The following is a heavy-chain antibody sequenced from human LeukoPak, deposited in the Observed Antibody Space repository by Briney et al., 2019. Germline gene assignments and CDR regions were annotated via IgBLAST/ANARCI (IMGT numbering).Heavy chain of an antibody. J-gene: IGHJ4*02. Sequence: SETLALNSGVSGGSISNTNWWSWVRQPPGQGLEWIGEISLTGLTHYNPSLESRVTVSLDKSKTQLSLNLTSVTAADTAVYYCSRENGASSPFGYWGQGTLVTVLS. CDR1: GGSISNTNW. CDR3: SRENGASSPFGY. V-gene: IGHV4-4*02. D-gene: IGHD2-8*01. CDR2: ISLTGLT.